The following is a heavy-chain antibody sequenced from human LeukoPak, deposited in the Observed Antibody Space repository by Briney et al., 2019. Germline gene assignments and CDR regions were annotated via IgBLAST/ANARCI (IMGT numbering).Heavy chain of an antibody. Sequence: PGGSLRFSCAASGFTFGNAWMSWVGQAPGNGLEWFGRIKSKTDGGTTDYAAPVKGRFTISRDDSKDTLYLQMNSLKTEDTAVYYCVGYCSGGNCPNAFDIWGQGTMVTVSS. CDR3: VGYCSGGNCPNAFDI. J-gene: IGHJ3*02. D-gene: IGHD2-15*01. CDR2: IKSKTDGGTT. CDR1: GFTFGNAW. V-gene: IGHV3-15*01.